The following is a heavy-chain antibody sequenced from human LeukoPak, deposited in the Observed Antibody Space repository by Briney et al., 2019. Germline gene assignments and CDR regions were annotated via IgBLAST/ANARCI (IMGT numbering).Heavy chain of an antibody. CDR3: ARSSYYYDSSGYSDY. V-gene: IGHV4-30-4*08. CDR1: GGSISSGDYY. CDR2: IYYSGST. J-gene: IGHJ4*02. D-gene: IGHD3-22*01. Sequence: SETLSLTCTVSGGSISSGDYYWSWIRQPPGKGLEWIGYIYYSGSTYYNPSLKSRVTISVDTSKNQFSLKLSSVTAADTAVYYCARSSYYYDSSGYSDYWGQGTLVTVSS.